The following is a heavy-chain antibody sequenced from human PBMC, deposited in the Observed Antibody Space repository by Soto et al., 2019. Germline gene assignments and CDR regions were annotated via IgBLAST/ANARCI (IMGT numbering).Heavy chain of an antibody. CDR1: GGSISSGDHY. Sequence: SETLSLTCTVSGGSISSGDHYWSWIRQPPGKGLEWIGDIYYSGTTYYNPSLKSRVTISVDTSENQFSLKVNSVTAADTAVYYCARALRQLWPHYYYRMDVWGQGTTVTVSS. CDR2: IYYSGTT. J-gene: IGHJ6*02. V-gene: IGHV4-30-4*01. D-gene: IGHD5-18*01. CDR3: ARALRQLWPHYYYRMDV.